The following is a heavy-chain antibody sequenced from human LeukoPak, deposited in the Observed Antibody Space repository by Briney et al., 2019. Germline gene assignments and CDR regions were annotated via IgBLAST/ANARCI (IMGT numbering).Heavy chain of an antibody. CDR1: GFTFSSYA. V-gene: IGHV3-48*04. CDR3: ASPALGDSYGMDV. Sequence: GGSLRLSCAASGFTFSSYAMSWVRQAPGKGLEWVSYISSSGSTIYYADSVKGRFTISRDNAKNSLYLQMNSLRAEDTAVYYCASPALGDSYGMDVWGQGTTVTVSS. J-gene: IGHJ6*02. CDR2: ISSSGSTI. D-gene: IGHD3-16*01.